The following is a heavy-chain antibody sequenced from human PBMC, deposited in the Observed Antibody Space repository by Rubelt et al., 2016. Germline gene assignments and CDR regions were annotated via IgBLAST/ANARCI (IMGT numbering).Heavy chain of an antibody. V-gene: IGHV3-33*06. D-gene: IGHD6-13*01. Sequence: DSVKGRFTISRDNSKNTLYLQMDSLRAEDTAVYYCAKDPKSIAAAGTPSFDYWGQGTLVTVSS. CDR3: AKDPKSIAAAGTPSFDY. J-gene: IGHJ4*02.